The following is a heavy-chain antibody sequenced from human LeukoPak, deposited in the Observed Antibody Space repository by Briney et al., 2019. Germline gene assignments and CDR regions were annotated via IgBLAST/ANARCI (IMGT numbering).Heavy chain of an antibody. D-gene: IGHD6-19*01. J-gene: IGHJ4*02. CDR1: GSGFIFSNYG. CDR2: ISGTGAST. Sequence: GGSLRLSCAASGSGFIFSNYGMRWVRQAPGKGLEWVSAISGTGASTFYADSVKGRCIVSRDNPKKTVHLQMTNLRAEDTGVYYCAKPAISSSGWYYDYWGQGTLVTVSS. CDR3: AKPAISSSGWYYDY. V-gene: IGHV3-23*01.